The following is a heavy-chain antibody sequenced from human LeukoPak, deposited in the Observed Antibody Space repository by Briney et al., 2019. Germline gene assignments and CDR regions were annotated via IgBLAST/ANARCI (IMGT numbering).Heavy chain of an antibody. CDR1: GCSISSYY. V-gene: IGHV4-59*01. J-gene: IGHJ3*02. CDR3: ARDRTLDAFDI. Sequence: SETLSLTCTVSGCSISSYYCSWIRQPPGKGLEWIGCIYYSGSTNYNPSLKRRGTISVDTSKNQFSLKLSSVTAADTAVYYCARDRTLDAFDIWGQGTMVTVSS. CDR2: IYYSGST. D-gene: IGHD3-16*01.